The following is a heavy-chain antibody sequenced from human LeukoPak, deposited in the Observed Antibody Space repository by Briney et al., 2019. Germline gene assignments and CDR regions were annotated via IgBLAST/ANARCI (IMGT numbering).Heavy chain of an antibody. Sequence: PSETLSLTCTVSGGSISSSSYYWGWIRQPPGKGLEWIGEINHSGSTNYNPSLKSRVTISVDTSKNQVSLKLSSVTAADTAAYYCAGGQFIYGTYNWFDPWGQGTLVTVSS. D-gene: IGHD3-10*01. CDR2: INHSGST. CDR1: GGSISSSSYY. CDR3: AGGQFIYGTYNWFDP. V-gene: IGHV4-39*07. J-gene: IGHJ5*02.